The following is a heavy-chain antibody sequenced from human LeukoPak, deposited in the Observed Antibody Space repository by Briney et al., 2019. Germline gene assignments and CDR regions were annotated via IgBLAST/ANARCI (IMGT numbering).Heavy chain of an antibody. CDR3: ARGGYGDYHFDS. CDR1: GFTFNNYS. D-gene: IGHD4-17*01. V-gene: IGHV3-48*01. CDR2: ISTTSGTI. Sequence: GGSLRLSCAASGFTFNNYSMSWVRQAPGKGPEWVSYISTTSGTIYYADSVKGRFTISRDNAKNSLSLQMNSLRAADTAVYYCARGGYGDYHFDSWGQGTQVTVSS. J-gene: IGHJ4*02.